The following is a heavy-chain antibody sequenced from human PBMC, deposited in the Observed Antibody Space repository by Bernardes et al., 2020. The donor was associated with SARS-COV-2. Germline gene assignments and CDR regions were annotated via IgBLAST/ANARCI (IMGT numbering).Heavy chain of an antibody. Sequence: GRSLRLSCAASGFTLTSYAMSWVRQAPGKGLEWVSGIGGDADDTYYADSVKGRFTISRDNSMNTLFLQMNSLRAEDTAVYYCAKDYCGGDCDFFDYWGQGTLVSVSS. CDR2: IGGDADDT. J-gene: IGHJ4*02. V-gene: IGHV3-23*01. CDR1: GFTLTSYA. D-gene: IGHD2-21*02. CDR3: AKDYCGGDCDFFDY.